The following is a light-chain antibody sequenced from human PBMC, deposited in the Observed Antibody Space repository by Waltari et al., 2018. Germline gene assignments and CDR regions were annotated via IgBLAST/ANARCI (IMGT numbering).Light chain of an antibody. Sequence: EIVMTQSPVTLSVSLGERATLSCRASQSVSSALAWYQQKPGQAPRLLICDASTRAAGLAARFSASGSGTEFTLTISSLQSEDFAVYYCQQYKYWPPLTFGGGTKVEIK. CDR3: QQYKYWPPLT. CDR2: DAS. CDR1: QSVSSA. J-gene: IGKJ4*01. V-gene: IGKV3-15*01.